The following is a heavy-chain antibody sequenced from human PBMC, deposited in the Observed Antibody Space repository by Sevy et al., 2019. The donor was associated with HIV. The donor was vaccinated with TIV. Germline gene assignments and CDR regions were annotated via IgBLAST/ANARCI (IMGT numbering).Heavy chain of an antibody. CDR3: ARDGGDGHNYRYFDY. V-gene: IGHV3-30-3*01. Sequence: GGSLRLSCAASGFTFSSYAMHWVRQAPGKGLEWVAVISYDGSNKYYADSVKGRFTISRDNSKNTLYLQMNSLRAEDTAVYYCARDGGDGHNYRYFDYWGQGTLVTVSS. J-gene: IGHJ4*02. D-gene: IGHD5-12*01. CDR2: ISYDGSNK. CDR1: GFTFSSYA.